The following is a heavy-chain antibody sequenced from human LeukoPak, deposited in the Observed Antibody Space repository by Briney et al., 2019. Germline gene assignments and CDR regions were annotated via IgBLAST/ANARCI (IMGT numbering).Heavy chain of an antibody. V-gene: IGHV3-30*02. J-gene: IGHJ4*02. Sequence: PGGPLRLSCAASGFTFSSYAVHWVRQAPGKGLEWVAFIWPDGSKKYYADSVKGRFTISRDNSKSTLSLQMNSLRPEDTALYFCAKISSSAEPNFDYWGQGTLLTVSS. CDR1: GFTFSSYA. CDR2: IWPDGSKK. D-gene: IGHD1-14*01. CDR3: AKISSSAEPNFDY.